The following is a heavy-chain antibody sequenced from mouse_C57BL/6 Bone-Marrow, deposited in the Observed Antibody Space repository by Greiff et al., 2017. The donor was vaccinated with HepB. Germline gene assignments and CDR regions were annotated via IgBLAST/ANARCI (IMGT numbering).Heavy chain of an antibody. CDR3: VRHQRLYYAMDY. CDR1: GFSFNTYA. Sequence: EVKLMESGGGLVQPKGSLKLSCAASGFSFNTYAMNWVRQAPGKGLEWVARIRSKSNNYATYYADSVKDRFTISRDDSESMLYLQMNNLKTEDTAMYYCVRHQRLYYAMDYWGQGTSVTVSS. J-gene: IGHJ4*01. CDR2: IRSKSNNYAT. V-gene: IGHV10-1*01. D-gene: IGHD1-2*01.